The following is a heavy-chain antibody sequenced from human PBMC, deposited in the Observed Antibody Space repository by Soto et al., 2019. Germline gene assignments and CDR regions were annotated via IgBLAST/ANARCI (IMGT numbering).Heavy chain of an antibody. Sequence: QGQLQESGPGLVKPSQTLSLTCTVSGGSISSGGYYWSCIRQHPGKGLEWIGYIYYSGSTYYNPSRKSRVTISVDTSKNQFSLKLSSVTAADTDLYYCARVEVITRDDAFDIWGQGTMVTVSS. J-gene: IGHJ3*02. CDR1: GGSISSGGYY. CDR2: IYYSGST. V-gene: IGHV4-31*03. D-gene: IGHD3-22*01. CDR3: ARVEVITRDDAFDI.